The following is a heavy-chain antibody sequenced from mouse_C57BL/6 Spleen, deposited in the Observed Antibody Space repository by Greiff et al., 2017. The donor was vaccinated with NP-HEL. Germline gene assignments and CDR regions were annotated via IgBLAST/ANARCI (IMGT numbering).Heavy chain of an antibody. D-gene: IGHD1-1*01. CDR3: AREAPIGDGSRPWYFDV. J-gene: IGHJ1*03. V-gene: IGHV1-82*01. CDR2: LYPGDGDP. CDR1: GYAFSSSW. Sequence: VNLVESGPELVKPGASVKISCKASGYAFSSSWMNWVRQRPGKGLEWIGRLYPGDGDPNYNGKFKGKATLTADKSSSTAYMQLSSLTSEDSAVYFCAREAPIGDGSRPWYFDVGGTGTTVTVSS.